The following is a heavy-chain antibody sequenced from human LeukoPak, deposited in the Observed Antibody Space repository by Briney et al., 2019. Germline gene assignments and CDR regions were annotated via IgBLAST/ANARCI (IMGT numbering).Heavy chain of an antibody. CDR2: IYYSGST. Sequence: PSETLSLTCTVSGGSISSYYWSWIRQPPGKGLEWIGYIYYSGSTNYNPSLKSRVTISVDTSKNQFPLKLSSVTAADTAVYYCARHRPLGDAFDIWGQGTMVTVSS. J-gene: IGHJ3*02. CDR3: ARHRPLGDAFDI. V-gene: IGHV4-59*08. CDR1: GGSISSYY.